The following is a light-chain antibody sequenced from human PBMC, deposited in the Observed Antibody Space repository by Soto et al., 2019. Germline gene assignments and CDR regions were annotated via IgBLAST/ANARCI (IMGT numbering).Light chain of an antibody. V-gene: IGLV2-23*02. Sequence: ALTQPASVSGSPGQSITISCTGTSSDVGSYNLVSWYQQHPGKAPKLMIYEVSKRPSGVSNRFSGSKSGNTASLTISGLQAEDEADYYCCSYAGSSTLYVFGTGTKVTVL. CDR1: SSDVGSYNL. J-gene: IGLJ1*01. CDR2: EVS. CDR3: CSYAGSSTLYV.